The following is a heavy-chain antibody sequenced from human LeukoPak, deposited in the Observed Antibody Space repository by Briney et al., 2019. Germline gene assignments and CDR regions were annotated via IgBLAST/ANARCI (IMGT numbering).Heavy chain of an antibody. Sequence: SVKVSCKASGGTFSSYAISWVRQAPGQGLEWMGGIIPIFGTANYAQKFQGRVTITTDESTGTAYMELSSLRSEDTAVYYCARGDGSGVAATYDYWGQGTLVTVSS. V-gene: IGHV1-69*05. J-gene: IGHJ4*02. CDR2: IIPIFGTA. CDR3: ARGDGSGVAATYDY. D-gene: IGHD2-15*01. CDR1: GGTFSSYA.